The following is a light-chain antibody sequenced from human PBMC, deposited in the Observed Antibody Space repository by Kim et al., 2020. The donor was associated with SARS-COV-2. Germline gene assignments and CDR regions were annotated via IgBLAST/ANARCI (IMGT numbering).Light chain of an antibody. CDR2: TAS. J-gene: IGKJ2*01. CDR1: QSVRSY. CDR3: QQSYSTPGT. Sequence: SASIGDRVTITCRASQSVRSYLSWYQQKPGKAPKLLIYTASSLYSGVPSRFSGGGSGTDFTLTISSLQPEDFATYYCQQSYSTPGTFGQGTKLEI. V-gene: IGKV1-39*01.